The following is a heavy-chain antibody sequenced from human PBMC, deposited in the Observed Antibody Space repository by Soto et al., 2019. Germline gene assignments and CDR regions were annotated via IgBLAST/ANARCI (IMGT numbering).Heavy chain of an antibody. D-gene: IGHD6-13*01. CDR3: ARGIAAAAARGMDV. CDR2: IIPRSATS. CDR1: GGTFSSYA. Sequence: SVKVSCKASGGTFSSYAISWVRQAPGQGLEWMGGIIPRSATSKYAQKFQGRVTITTDESTSTVYMELRTLRPDDTAVYYCARGIAAAAARGMDVWGQGTTVTVSS. J-gene: IGHJ6*02. V-gene: IGHV1-69*05.